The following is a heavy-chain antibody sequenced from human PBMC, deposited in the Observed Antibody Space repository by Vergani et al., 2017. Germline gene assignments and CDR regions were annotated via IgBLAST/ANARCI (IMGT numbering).Heavy chain of an antibody. J-gene: IGHJ6*02. CDR1: GYSFTSYW. Sequence: EVQLVQSGAEVKKPGESLKISCKCSGYSFTSYWIGWVRQMPGKGLEWMGIIYPGDSDTRYSPSFQGQVTISADKSISTAYLQWSSLKASDTAMYYCARSSSSWSWYGGMDVWGQGTTVTVSS. CDR3: ARSSSSWSWYGGMDV. V-gene: IGHV5-51*01. D-gene: IGHD6-13*01. CDR2: IYPGDSDT.